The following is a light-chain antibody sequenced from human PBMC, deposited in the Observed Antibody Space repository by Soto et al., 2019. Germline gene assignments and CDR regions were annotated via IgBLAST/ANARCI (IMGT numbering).Light chain of an antibody. CDR3: EKYNGDQWT. CDR1: QGISDY. J-gene: IGKJ1*01. Sequence: DIQMTQSPSSLSASVGERVTIACRASQGISDYLVWYQQKRGKVPKLLLYAASTLQSGVPSRFSGSGSGTDFTLTITTLQPEDVATYYCEKYNGDQWTFGQGTRVESK. V-gene: IGKV1-27*01. CDR2: AAS.